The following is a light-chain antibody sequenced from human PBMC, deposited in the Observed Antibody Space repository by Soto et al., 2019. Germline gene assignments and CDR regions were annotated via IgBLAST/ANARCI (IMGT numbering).Light chain of an antibody. J-gene: IGKJ5*01. CDR1: QRARNF. Sequence: EIVMTQSPATLAGSPAETASLSCMTSQRARNFIDWYQQKPDQAPMLLICYISASATGIPARFSGSGYGTEFTLTNNSLQSEDSAVYYCQQHNQWPITFGQGARLEIK. V-gene: IGKV3D-15*01. CDR2: YIS. CDR3: QQHNQWPIT.